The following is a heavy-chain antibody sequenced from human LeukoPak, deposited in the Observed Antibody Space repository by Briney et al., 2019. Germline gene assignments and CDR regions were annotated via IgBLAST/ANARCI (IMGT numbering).Heavy chain of an antibody. CDR1: GGSISGYY. CDR2: IYTSGST. CDR3: ARDRDSSGWSY. J-gene: IGHJ4*02. D-gene: IGHD6-19*01. Sequence: SETLSLTCTVSGGSISGYYWSWIRQPAGKGLEWIGRIYTSGSTNYNPSLKSRVTMSVDTSENQFSLKLSSVTAADTAVYYCARDRDSSGWSYWGQGTLVTVSS. V-gene: IGHV4-4*07.